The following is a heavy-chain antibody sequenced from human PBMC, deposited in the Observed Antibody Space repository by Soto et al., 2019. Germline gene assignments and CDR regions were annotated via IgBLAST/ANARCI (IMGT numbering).Heavy chain of an antibody. J-gene: IGHJ4*02. CDR3: AKGVARPNCTSTSCLFYFDS. Sequence: EVQLLQSGGVLVQPGGSLRLSCAASGFTFNNYAMSWVRQAPGKGLEWVSTISDSGATYYAHSVKGRFTISRDNSKNTLYLQMSSLRAEDTSVYFCAKGVARPNCTSTSCLFYFDSWGQGTLVTVSS. D-gene: IGHD2-2*01. CDR1: GFTFNNYA. V-gene: IGHV3-23*01. CDR2: ISDSGAT.